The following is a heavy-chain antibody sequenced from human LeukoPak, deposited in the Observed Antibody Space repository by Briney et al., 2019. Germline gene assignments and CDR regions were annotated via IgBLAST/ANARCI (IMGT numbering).Heavy chain of an antibody. J-gene: IGHJ4*02. CDR2: IWYDGSNK. V-gene: IGHV3-33*06. Sequence: GGSLRLSCAASGFTFSTYGMHWVRQAPGKGLEWVAIIWYDGSNKYYADSVKGRFTISRDNSKNTLYLQMNSLRAEDTAVYYCAKRERYDYWGQGSLVTVSS. CDR1: GFTFSTYG. D-gene: IGHD5-24*01. CDR3: AKRERYDY.